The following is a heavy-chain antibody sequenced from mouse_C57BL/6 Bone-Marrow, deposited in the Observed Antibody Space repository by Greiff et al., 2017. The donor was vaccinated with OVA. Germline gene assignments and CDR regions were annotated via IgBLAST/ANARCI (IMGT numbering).Heavy chain of an antibody. Sequence: QVQLQQSGPGLVAPSQSLSITCTVSGFSLTSYSISWVRQPPGKGLEWLGVIWTGGGANYNSAPKSRLSISKDNSKSQVFLKMNSLQTDDTARYYCARNLAYGSSYWYFDGWGTGTTVTVSS. CDR1: GFSLTSYS. V-gene: IGHV2-9-1*01. CDR3: ARNLAYGSSYWYFDG. D-gene: IGHD1-1*01. J-gene: IGHJ1*03. CDR2: IWTGGGA.